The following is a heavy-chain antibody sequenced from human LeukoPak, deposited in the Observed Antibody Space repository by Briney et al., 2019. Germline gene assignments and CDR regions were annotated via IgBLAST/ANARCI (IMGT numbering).Heavy chain of an antibody. Sequence: ASVKVSCKVSGYTLTELSMHWVRQAPGKGLEGMGGFDPEDGETIYAQKFQGRVTMTEDTSTDTAYMELSSLRSEDTAVYYCATFGPCSGGSCYSPPPAFDIWGQGTMVTVSS. V-gene: IGHV1-24*01. D-gene: IGHD2-15*01. CDR3: ATFGPCSGGSCYSPPPAFDI. CDR2: FDPEDGET. J-gene: IGHJ3*02. CDR1: GYTLTELS.